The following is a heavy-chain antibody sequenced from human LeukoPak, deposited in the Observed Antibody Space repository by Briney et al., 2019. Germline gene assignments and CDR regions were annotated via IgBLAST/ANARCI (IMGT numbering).Heavy chain of an antibody. D-gene: IGHD3-10*02. V-gene: IGHV3-48*03. CDR3: AELGITMIGDV. Sequence: GGSLRLSCAASGFTFSSNEMNWVRQAPGKGPEWVSYISSSGSTIYYADSVKGRFTISRDNAKNSLYLQMNSLRAEDTAVYYCAELGITMIGDVWGKGTTVTISS. CDR1: GFTFSSNE. J-gene: IGHJ6*04. CDR2: ISSSGSTI.